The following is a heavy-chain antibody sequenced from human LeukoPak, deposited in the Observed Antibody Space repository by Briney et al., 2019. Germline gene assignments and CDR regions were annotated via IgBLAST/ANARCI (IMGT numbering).Heavy chain of an antibody. V-gene: IGHV4-30-2*01. Sequence: SQTLSLICAVSGGSISSGGYSWSWIRQPPGKGLEWIGYIYHSGSTYYNPSLKSRVTISVDRSKNQFSLKLSSVTAADTAVYYCARVARFLEWLNWFDPWGQGTLVTVSS. CDR3: ARVARFLEWLNWFDP. D-gene: IGHD3-3*01. CDR2: IYHSGST. CDR1: GGSISSGGYS. J-gene: IGHJ5*02.